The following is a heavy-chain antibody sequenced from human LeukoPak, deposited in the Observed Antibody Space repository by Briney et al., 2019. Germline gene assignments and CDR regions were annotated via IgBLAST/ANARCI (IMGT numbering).Heavy chain of an antibody. J-gene: IGHJ6*03. D-gene: IGHD6-6*01. Sequence: ASVKVSCKASGYTFTGYYMHWVRQAPGQGLEWMGWINPNSGGTNYAQKFQGRVTMTRDTSISTAYMELSRLRSDDTAVYYCARAEYSSSSDYYYYHMDVWGKGTTVTVSS. CDR1: GYTFTGYY. CDR3: ARAEYSSSSDYYYYHMDV. CDR2: INPNSGGT. V-gene: IGHV1-2*02.